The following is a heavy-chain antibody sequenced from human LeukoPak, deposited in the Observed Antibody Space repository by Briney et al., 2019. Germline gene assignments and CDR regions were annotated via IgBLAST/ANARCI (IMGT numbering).Heavy chain of an antibody. V-gene: IGHV1-24*01. D-gene: IGHD3-10*01. CDR1: GYTLTELS. CDR2: FDPEDGET. J-gene: IGHJ5*02. Sequence: GASVKVSCKVSGYTLTELSRHWVRQAPGKGLEWMGGFDPEDGETIYAQKFQGRVTMTEDTSTDTAYMELSSLRSEDTAVYYCAKVWELLWFGENWFDPWGQGTLVTVSS. CDR3: AKVWELLWFGENWFDP.